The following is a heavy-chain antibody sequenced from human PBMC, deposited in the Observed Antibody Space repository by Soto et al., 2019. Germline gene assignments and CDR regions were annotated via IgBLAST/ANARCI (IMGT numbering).Heavy chain of an antibody. V-gene: IGHV3-64D*08. CDR2: IISNGGST. CDR3: VKDHDYSNYGSFDY. CDR1: GFTFSSYA. J-gene: IGHJ4*02. Sequence: PGGSLRLSCSASGFTFSSYAMHWVRQAPGKGLEYVSAIISNGGSTYYADSVKGSFTISRDISKNILYLQMSSLRAEDTAVYYCVKDHDYSNYGSFDYWGQGTLVTVSS. D-gene: IGHD4-4*01.